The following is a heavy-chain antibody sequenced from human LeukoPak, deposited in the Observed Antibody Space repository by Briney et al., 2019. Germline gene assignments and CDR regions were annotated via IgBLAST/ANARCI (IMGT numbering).Heavy chain of an antibody. CDR1: GFTFDDYA. CDR2: ISWNSGSI. CDR3: AKDLSSGSWYGMDV. Sequence: GGSLRLSCAASGFTFDDYAMHWVRQAPGKGLEWVSGISWNSGSIGYADSVKGRFTISRDNAKNSLYLQMNSLRAEDTALYYCAKDLSSGSWYGMDVWGQGTTVTVSS. J-gene: IGHJ6*02. V-gene: IGHV3-9*01. D-gene: IGHD6-13*01.